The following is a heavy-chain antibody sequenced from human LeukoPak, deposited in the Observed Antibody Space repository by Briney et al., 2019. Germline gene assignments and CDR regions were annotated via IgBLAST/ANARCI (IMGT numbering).Heavy chain of an antibody. V-gene: IGHV3-21*01. CDR1: GFTFSSYS. D-gene: IGHD3-22*01. J-gene: IGHJ4*02. CDR3: AGDVDYYDSSGYYDAAYYFDY. CDR2: ISSSSSYI. Sequence: GSLRLSCAASGFTFSSYSMNWVRQAPGKGLEWVSSISSSSSYIYYADSVKGRFTISRDNAKNSLYLQMNSLRAEDTAVYYCAGDVDYYDSSGYYDAAYYFDYWGQGTLVTVSS.